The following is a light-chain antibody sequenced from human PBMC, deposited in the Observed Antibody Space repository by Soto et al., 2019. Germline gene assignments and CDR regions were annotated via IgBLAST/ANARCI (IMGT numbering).Light chain of an antibody. Sequence: DIQMTQSPSTLSASVGDRVVITCRASQSISSWLAWYQQKPGKAPNLLIYRASTLKSGVPSRFSGSGSGTEFTLSISRLQPDDLATYYCQQYDNDSWTFGQGTKVEIK. CDR2: RAS. CDR1: QSISSW. J-gene: IGKJ1*01. V-gene: IGKV1-5*03. CDR3: QQYDNDSWT.